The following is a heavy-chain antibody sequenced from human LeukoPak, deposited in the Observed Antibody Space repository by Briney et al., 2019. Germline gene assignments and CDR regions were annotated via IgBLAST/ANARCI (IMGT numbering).Heavy chain of an antibody. CDR1: GYTFTSYG. D-gene: IGHD3-10*01. Sequence: RASVKVSCKASGYTFTSYGISWVRQAPGQGLEWMGRIIPIFGIANYAQKFQGRVTVTADKSTSTAYMELSSLRSEDTAVYYCAREKGVGPPDYWGQGTLVTVSS. J-gene: IGHJ4*02. CDR2: IIPIFGIA. CDR3: AREKGVGPPDY. V-gene: IGHV1-69*04.